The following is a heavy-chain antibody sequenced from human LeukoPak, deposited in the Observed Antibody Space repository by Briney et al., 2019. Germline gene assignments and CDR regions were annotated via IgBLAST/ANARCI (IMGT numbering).Heavy chain of an antibody. D-gene: IGHD2-8*01. CDR2: ITASGTAM. J-gene: IGHJ4*02. CDR3: ARDRCTNGVCYTFAY. Sequence: GGSLRLSCAASGFTFSSYSMNWVRQAPGKGLEWVSHITASGTAMFYADSVKGRFTISRDNAKNSLYLQMNNLRAEDTAMYYCARDRCTNGVCYTFAYWGQGTLVTVSS. V-gene: IGHV3-48*01. CDR1: GFTFSSYS.